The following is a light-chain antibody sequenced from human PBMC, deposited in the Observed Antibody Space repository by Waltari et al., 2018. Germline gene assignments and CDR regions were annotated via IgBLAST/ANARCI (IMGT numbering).Light chain of an antibody. Sequence: DIVMTQSPDSLAVSLGERATINCKSSQSIFYSAINKNYLAWYQQKPGQPPKLLIYWASTRESRVPDRFTGSGSGTDFTLTISSLQAEDVAVYYCQQYYSTPPITFGQGTRLEIK. V-gene: IGKV4-1*01. CDR2: WAS. J-gene: IGKJ5*01. CDR3: QQYYSTPPIT. CDR1: QSIFYSAINKNY.